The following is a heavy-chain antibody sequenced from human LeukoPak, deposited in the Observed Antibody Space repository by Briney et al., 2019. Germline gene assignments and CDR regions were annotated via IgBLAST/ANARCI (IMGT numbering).Heavy chain of an antibody. CDR2: MNPNSGTT. Sequence: VASMKVSCKASGYTFTSYDINWVRQATGQGLEWMGWMNPNSGTTGYAQKFQGRVTMTTNTSISTAYMELSSLRSEDTAVYYCARGLGSPVGRNYWGQGTLVTVSS. CDR1: GYTFTSYD. CDR3: ARGLGSPVGRNY. J-gene: IGHJ4*02. V-gene: IGHV1-8*01. D-gene: IGHD1-26*01.